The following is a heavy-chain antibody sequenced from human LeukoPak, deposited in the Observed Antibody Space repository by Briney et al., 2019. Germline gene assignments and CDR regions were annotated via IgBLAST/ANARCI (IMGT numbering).Heavy chain of an antibody. CDR1: GFTFSDYY. CDR3: AKVGPLVVTAIRLYYFDY. CDR2: ISSSGGTI. Sequence: GGSLRLSCAASGFTFSDYYMNWIRQAPGKGLEWISYISSSGGTIYNADSVKGRFTISRDNAKKSLYLQMNNLRAEDTAVYYCAKVGPLVVTAIRLYYFDYWGQGTLVTVSS. V-gene: IGHV3-11*01. J-gene: IGHJ4*02. D-gene: IGHD2-21*02.